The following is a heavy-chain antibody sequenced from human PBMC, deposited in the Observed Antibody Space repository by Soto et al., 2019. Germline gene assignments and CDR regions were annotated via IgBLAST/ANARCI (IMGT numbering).Heavy chain of an antibody. J-gene: IGHJ3*01. CDR1: GFTFSNSA. Sequence: PGGSLRLSCTASGFTFSNSAMTWVRQAPGKGLEWVSGISASGGTTYYADSVKGRFTISRDNSKNTHSLQMNSLRAEDTAVYYCAKDPNGDYVGAFEFRGQGTLVTVSS. CDR3: AKDPNGDYVGAFEF. D-gene: IGHD4-17*01. CDR2: ISASGGTT. V-gene: IGHV3-23*01.